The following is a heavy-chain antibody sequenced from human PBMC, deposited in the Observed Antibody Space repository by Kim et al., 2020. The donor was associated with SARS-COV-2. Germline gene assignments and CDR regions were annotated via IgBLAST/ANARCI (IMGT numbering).Heavy chain of an antibody. D-gene: IGHD1-26*01. CDR1: GFTFSSYG. CDR3: ARGPVPKWEQIYYYYGMDV. V-gene: IGHV3-33*01. J-gene: IGHJ6*02. Sequence: GGSLRLSCAASGFTFSSYGMHWVRQAPGKGLEWVAVIWYDGSNKYYADSVKGRFTISRDNSKNTLYLQMNSLRAEDTAVYYCARGPVPKWEQIYYYYGMDVWGQGTTVTVSS. CDR2: IWYDGSNK.